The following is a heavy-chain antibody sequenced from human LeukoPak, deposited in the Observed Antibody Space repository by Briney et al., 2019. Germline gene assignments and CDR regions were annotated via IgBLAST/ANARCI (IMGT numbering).Heavy chain of an antibody. D-gene: IGHD1-20*01. Sequence: SETLSLTCNVSGGSINNYYWSWIRQPPGKGLEWIGYIYYRGSTDYNPSLKSRVTISLDTSKNQFSLKLTSVTAADTAVYYCARDRGDNYDYYYGVDVWGQGTTVTVSS. J-gene: IGHJ6*02. V-gene: IGHV4-59*12. CDR1: GGSINNYY. CDR2: IYYRGST. CDR3: ARDRGDNYDYYYGVDV.